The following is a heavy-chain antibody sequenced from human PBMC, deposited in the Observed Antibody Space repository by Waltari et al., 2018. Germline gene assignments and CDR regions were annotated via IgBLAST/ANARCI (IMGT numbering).Heavy chain of an antibody. CDR2: IIPIFGTA. CDR3: ARDSSIVGAGKADDAFDI. CDR1: GGTFSSYA. J-gene: IGHJ3*02. D-gene: IGHD1-26*01. Sequence: QVQLVQSGAEVKKPGSSVKVSCKASGGTFSSYAISWVRQAPGQGLEWMGGIIPIFGTANYAQKFQGRVTITTDESTSTAYMELSSLRSEDTAVYYCARDSSIVGAGKADDAFDIWGQGTMVTVSS. V-gene: IGHV1-69*05.